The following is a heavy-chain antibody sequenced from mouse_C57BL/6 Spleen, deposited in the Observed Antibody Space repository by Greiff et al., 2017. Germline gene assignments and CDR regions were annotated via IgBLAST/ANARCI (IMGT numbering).Heavy chain of an antibody. CDR2: IDPSDSYT. D-gene: IGHD1-1*02. CDR3: ARASGSYGVPYFDV. J-gene: IGHJ1*03. CDR1: GYTFTSYW. V-gene: IGHV1-59*01. Sequence: VKLQQPGAELVRPGTSVKLSCKASGYTFTSYWMHWVKQRPGQGLEWIGVIDPSDSYTNYNQNFKCKATLTVDTSSSTADMQLSSLTSEDSAVYYCARASGSYGVPYFDVWGTGTTVTVSS.